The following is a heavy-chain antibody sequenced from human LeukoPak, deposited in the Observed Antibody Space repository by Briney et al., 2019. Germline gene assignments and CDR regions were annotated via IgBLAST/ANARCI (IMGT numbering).Heavy chain of an antibody. CDR3: ARVQAGINNGLDY. CDR1: GFTFSSYS. V-gene: IGHV3-21*01. Sequence: RTGGSLRLSCAASGFTFSSYSMNWVRQAPGKGLEWVSSISSSSSYIYYADSVKGRFTISRDNAKNSLYLQMNSLRAEDTAVYYCARVQAGINNGLDYWDQGTLVTVSS. CDR2: ISSSSSYI. D-gene: IGHD1/OR15-1a*01. J-gene: IGHJ4*02.